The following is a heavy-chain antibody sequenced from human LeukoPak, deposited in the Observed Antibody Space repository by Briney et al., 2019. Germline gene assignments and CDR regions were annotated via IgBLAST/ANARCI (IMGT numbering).Heavy chain of an antibody. V-gene: IGHV4-34*01. CDR2: INHSGST. J-gene: IGHJ3*02. Sequence: SETLSLTCTVSGGSISSYYWSWIRQPPGKGLEWIGEINHSGSTNYNPSLKSRVTISVDTSKNQFSLKLSSVTAADTAVYYCARGLWRDAFDIWGQGTMVTVSS. CDR1: GGSISSYY. D-gene: IGHD1-1*01. CDR3: ARGLWRDAFDI.